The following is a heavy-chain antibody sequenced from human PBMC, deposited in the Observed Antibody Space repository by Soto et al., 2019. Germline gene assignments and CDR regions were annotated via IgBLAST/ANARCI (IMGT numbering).Heavy chain of an antibody. J-gene: IGHJ4*02. CDR3: ARDRVDYYDSSGYFDY. V-gene: IGHV3-48*02. D-gene: IGHD3-22*01. Sequence: GGSLRLSCAASGFTFSSYSMNWVRQAPGKGLEWVSYISSSSSTIYYADSVKGRFTISRDNAKNSLYLKMNSLRDEDTAVYYCARDRVDYYDSSGYFDYWGQGTLVTLSS. CDR1: GFTFSSYS. CDR2: ISSSSSTI.